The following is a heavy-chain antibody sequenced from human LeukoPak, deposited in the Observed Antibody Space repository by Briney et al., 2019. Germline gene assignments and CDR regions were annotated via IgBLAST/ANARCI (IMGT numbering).Heavy chain of an antibody. CDR3: ARDCSGGSCYGAIDI. D-gene: IGHD2-15*01. Sequence: SQTLSLTCTVSGASIRSGDYYWRWIRQPPGKGLEWIGYIYDSGSTYYNPSLKSRITISVDTSENRFSLKLSSVTATDTAVYYCARDCSGGSCYGAIDIWGQGTMVTVSS. J-gene: IGHJ3*02. CDR2: IYDSGST. CDR1: GASIRSGDYY. V-gene: IGHV4-30-4*01.